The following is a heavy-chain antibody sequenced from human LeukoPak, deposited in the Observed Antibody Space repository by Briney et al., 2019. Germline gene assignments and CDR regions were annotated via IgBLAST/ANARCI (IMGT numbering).Heavy chain of an antibody. Sequence: GGSLRLSCAASGFTFRSYTMNWVRQAPGKGLEWVSSISSSSSYIYYADSVKGRFTISRDNAKNSLYLQMNSLRAEDMALYFCAKDVGSSGWYYFDYWGQGTLVTVSS. CDR2: ISSSSSYI. CDR1: GFTFRSYT. J-gene: IGHJ4*02. V-gene: IGHV3-21*04. D-gene: IGHD6-19*01. CDR3: AKDVGSSGWYYFDY.